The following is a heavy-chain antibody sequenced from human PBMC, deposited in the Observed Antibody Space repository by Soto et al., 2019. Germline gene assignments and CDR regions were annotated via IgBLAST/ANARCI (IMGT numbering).Heavy chain of an antibody. J-gene: IGHJ4*02. CDR3: ARGPSGDKLDY. D-gene: IGHD7-27*01. CDR1: GGSISSAAYC. V-gene: IGHV4-30-4*01. CDR2: IYDDGTT. Sequence: SETLSLTCTVSGGSISSAAYCWSWIRQSPDKGLEWIGHIYDDGTTYSSPSLKGRVTISADTSETQFSLKLNSVGAADTAVYYCARGPSGDKLDYWGQGIQVNVSS.